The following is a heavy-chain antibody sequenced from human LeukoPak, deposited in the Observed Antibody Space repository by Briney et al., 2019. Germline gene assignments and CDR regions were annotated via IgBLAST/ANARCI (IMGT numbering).Heavy chain of an antibody. CDR1: GFSFSTSGVG. V-gene: IGHV2-5*01. Sequence: SGPTLVKPTQTLTLTCTFSGFSFSTSGVGVGWIRQPPGKALEWLTPIYWNDAKRSIPSLKSTLSITKNPSKNQVFLTMTNMDPVDTATYYCAHRRGIAVAHFDSWGQGTLVTVSS. D-gene: IGHD6-19*01. CDR2: IYWNDAK. J-gene: IGHJ4*02. CDR3: AHRRGIAVAHFDS.